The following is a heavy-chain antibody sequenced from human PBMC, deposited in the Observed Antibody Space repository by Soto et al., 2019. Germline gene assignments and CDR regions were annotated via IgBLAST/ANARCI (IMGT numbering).Heavy chain of an antibody. J-gene: IGHJ4*02. CDR3: AKDRGYSSDFDY. Sequence: EVQLLESGGTLVQPGGSLRLSCAASGFTFSDYVMRWVRQAPGKGLQWVSAISGRGGSTYYADSVKGRFTISRDNSKNTLYLQMNSLRVEDTAVYYCAKDRGYSSDFDYWGQGTLVTVSS. D-gene: IGHD5-12*01. CDR2: ISGRGGST. CDR1: GFTFSDYV. V-gene: IGHV3-23*01.